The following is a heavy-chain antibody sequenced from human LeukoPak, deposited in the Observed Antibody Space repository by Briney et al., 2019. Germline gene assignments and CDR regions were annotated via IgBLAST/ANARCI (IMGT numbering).Heavy chain of an antibody. CDR3: ARAPSESSGYSGY. V-gene: IGHV3-33*01. CDR1: GFTFSSYG. Sequence: AGGSLRLSCAASGFTFSSYGMHWVRQAPGKGLEWVAVIWYDGSNKYYADSVKGRFTISRDNSKNTLYLQMNSLRAEDTAVYYCARAPSESSGYSGYWGQGTLVTVSS. D-gene: IGHD3-22*01. J-gene: IGHJ4*02. CDR2: IWYDGSNK.